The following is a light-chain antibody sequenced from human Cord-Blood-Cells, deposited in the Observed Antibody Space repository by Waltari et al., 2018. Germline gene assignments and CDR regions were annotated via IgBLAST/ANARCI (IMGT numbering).Light chain of an antibody. CDR3: QQANSFPFP. Sequence: DIQMTQSPSSVFASVGDRANITCRASQGLSSWLSWYQQKPRTSPKLLIYAASSLGSGAPSRFSGSRAGTDFTLTISSLQPEDFATYYWQQANSFPFPFGPGTKVDI. CDR2: AAS. CDR1: QGLSSW. J-gene: IGKJ3*01. V-gene: IGKV1-12*01.